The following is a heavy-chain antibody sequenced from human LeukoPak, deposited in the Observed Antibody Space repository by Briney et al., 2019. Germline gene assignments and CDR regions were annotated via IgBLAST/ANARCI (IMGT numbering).Heavy chain of an antibody. V-gene: IGHV1-2*02. CDR1: GHTFTGYY. J-gene: IGHJ3*02. CDR2: INPNSGGT. D-gene: IGHD3-3*01. CDR3: ARGSRPGVVNHDAFDI. Sequence: ASVKVSCKVSGHTFTGYYIHWVRQAPGQGLEWMGWINPNSGGTNYAQKFQGRVTMTRDTSISTAYMELSSLRSDDTAVYYCARGSRPGVVNHDAFDIWGQGTMVTASS.